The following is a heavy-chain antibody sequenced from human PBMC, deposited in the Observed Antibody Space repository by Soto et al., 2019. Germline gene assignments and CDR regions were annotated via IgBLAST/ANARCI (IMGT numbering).Heavy chain of an antibody. CDR2: IYYSGST. CDR3: ARHDCSSTSCYGYFQH. CDR1: GGSISSYY. Sequence: SETLSLTCTVSGGSISSYYRSWIRQPPGKGLEWIGYIYYSGSTIYNPSLKSRVTISVDTSKNQFSLKLSSVTAADTAVYYCARHDCSSTSCYGYFQHWGQGTLVTVSS. J-gene: IGHJ1*01. V-gene: IGHV4-59*08. D-gene: IGHD2-2*01.